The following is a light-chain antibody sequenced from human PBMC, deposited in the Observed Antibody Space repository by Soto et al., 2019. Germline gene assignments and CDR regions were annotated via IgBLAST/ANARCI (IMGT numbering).Light chain of an antibody. J-gene: IGKJ4*01. CDR1: QSVSSD. CDR3: QQSTNWPPLT. CDR2: DAY. Sequence: VLTQSPATLSLSPGDRATFSCRASQSVSSDLVWYQQKPCQAPRLLIYDAYNRATGVPARFSGSGSGTDFTLTISSLEPEDFAVYYCQQSTNWPPLTCGGGTKVDIK. V-gene: IGKV3-11*01.